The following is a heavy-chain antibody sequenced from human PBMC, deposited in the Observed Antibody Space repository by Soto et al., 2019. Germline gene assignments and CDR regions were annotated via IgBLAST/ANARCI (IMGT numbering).Heavy chain of an antibody. CDR1: GYTFTSYG. Sequence: ASVKVSCKASGYTFTSYGISWVRQAPGQGLERMGWISAYNGNTNYAQKLQGRVTMTTDTSTSTAYMELRSLRSDDTAVYYCARRIRYSSGWAFDYWGQGTLVTVSS. CDR2: ISAYNGNT. D-gene: IGHD6-19*01. V-gene: IGHV1-18*01. CDR3: ARRIRYSSGWAFDY. J-gene: IGHJ4*02.